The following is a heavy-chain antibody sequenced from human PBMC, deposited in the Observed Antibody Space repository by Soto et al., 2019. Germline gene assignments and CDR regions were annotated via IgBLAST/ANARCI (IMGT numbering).Heavy chain of an antibody. CDR2: IWYDGINK. CDR1: GFTFSDYG. V-gene: IGHV3-33*01. D-gene: IGHD6-19*01. CDR3: ARLQSDYYFGMDV. J-gene: IGHJ6*02. Sequence: LRLSCAASGFTFSDYGMHWVRQAPGKGLEWVAVIWYDGINKYYADSVKGRFTISRDNSKKTLFLQMNSLRAEDTAVYYCARLQSDYYFGMDVWGQGTTVTVSS.